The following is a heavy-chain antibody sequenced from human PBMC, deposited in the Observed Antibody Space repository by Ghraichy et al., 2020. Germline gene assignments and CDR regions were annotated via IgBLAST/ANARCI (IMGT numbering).Heavy chain of an antibody. Sequence: SETLSLTCTVSGGSISSSSYYWGWIRQPPGKGLEWIGSIYYSGSTYYNPSLKSRVTISVDTSKNQFSLKLSSVTAADTAVYYCATQKPYGGNSGGGLWGQGTLVTVSS. CDR3: ATQKPYGGNSGGGL. CDR2: IYYSGST. D-gene: IGHD4-23*01. J-gene: IGHJ4*02. V-gene: IGHV4-39*01. CDR1: GGSISSSSYY.